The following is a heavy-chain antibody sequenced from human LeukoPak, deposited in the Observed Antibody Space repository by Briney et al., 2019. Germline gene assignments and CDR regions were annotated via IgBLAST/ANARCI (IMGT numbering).Heavy chain of an antibody. V-gene: IGHV3-23*01. CDR3: AKIPTYCSSTSCYSGGYGMDV. D-gene: IGHD2-2*02. CDR1: GFTFSSYA. J-gene: IGHJ6*02. CDR2: ISGSGGST. Sequence: QSGGSLRLSCAASGFTFSSYAMSWVRQAPGKGLEWVSAISGSGGSTYYADSVKGRFTISRDYSKNTLYLQMNSLRAEDTAVYYYAKIPTYCSSTSCYSGGYGMDVWGQGTTVTVSS.